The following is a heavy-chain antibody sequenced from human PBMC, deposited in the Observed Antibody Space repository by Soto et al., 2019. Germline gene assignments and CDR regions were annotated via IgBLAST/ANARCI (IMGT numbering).Heavy chain of an antibody. J-gene: IGHJ4*02. CDR2: IYYSGST. D-gene: IGHD6-13*01. Sequence: SETLSLTCTVSGGSISSGGYYWSWIRQHPGKGLEWIGYIYYSGSTNYNPSLKSRVTISVDTSKNQFSLKLSSVTAADTAVYYCARVAYSSSWVDYWGQGTLVTVSS. CDR3: ARVAYSSSWVDY. V-gene: IGHV4-31*03. CDR1: GGSISSGGYY.